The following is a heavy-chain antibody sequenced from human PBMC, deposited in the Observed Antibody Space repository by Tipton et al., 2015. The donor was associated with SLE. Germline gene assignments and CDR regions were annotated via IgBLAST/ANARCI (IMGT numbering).Heavy chain of an antibody. D-gene: IGHD3-10*01. V-gene: IGHV4-39*01. CDR1: GGSINTNNYY. Sequence: TLSLTCTVSGGSINTNNYYWGWVRQPPGKGLEWIGSVFYSGTTYYKPSLRSRVTISIDTSRNQFSLRLNSVTATDTAVYYCARHSRHITSSGIYPKAGSQHWGQGTLVTVSS. CDR2: VFYSGTT. J-gene: IGHJ1*01. CDR3: ARHSRHITSSGIYPKAGSQH.